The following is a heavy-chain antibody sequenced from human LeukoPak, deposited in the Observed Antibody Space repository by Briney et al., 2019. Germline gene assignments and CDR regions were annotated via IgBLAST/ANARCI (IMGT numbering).Heavy chain of an antibody. D-gene: IGHD5-18*01. CDR1: GGSVSSYY. Sequence: SETLSLTCTVSGGSVSSYYWSWIRRPPGKGLEWIGYIYYSGSTNYSPSLKSRVTISVDTSTNQFSLNLSSVTAADTAVYYCARDGYRGMDVWGQGTTVTVSS. V-gene: IGHV4-59*02. CDR3: ARDGYRGMDV. CDR2: IYYSGST. J-gene: IGHJ6*02.